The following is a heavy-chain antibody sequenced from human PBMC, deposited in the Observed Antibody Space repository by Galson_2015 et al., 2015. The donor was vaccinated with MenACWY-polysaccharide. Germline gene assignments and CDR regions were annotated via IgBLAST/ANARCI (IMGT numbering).Heavy chain of an antibody. D-gene: IGHD1-14*01. CDR3: AHSTGKNYYYYYGMDV. CDR2: IYWDDDK. Sequence: PALVKPTQTLTLTCTFSGFSLSTSGVGVGWIRQPPGKALEWLALIYWDDDKRYSPSLKSRLTITKDTSKNQVVLTMTNMDPVDTATYYCAHSTGKNYYYYYGMDVWGRGTTVTVSS. V-gene: IGHV2-5*02. CDR1: GFSLSTSGVG. J-gene: IGHJ6*02.